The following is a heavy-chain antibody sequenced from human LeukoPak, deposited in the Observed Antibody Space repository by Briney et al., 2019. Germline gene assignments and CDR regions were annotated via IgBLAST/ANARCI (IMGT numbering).Heavy chain of an antibody. D-gene: IGHD6-19*01. Sequence: GGSLRLSCAASGFTFSTFWVNWVRQTPGKGLEWVANIKQDGSEKYYVDSVNGRFTISRDNAKNSLYLQMNSLRDEDTAVYYCARSSGWIIDFWGQGTLVTVSS. V-gene: IGHV3-7*01. J-gene: IGHJ4*02. CDR3: ARSSGWIIDF. CDR2: IKQDGSEK. CDR1: GFTFSTFW.